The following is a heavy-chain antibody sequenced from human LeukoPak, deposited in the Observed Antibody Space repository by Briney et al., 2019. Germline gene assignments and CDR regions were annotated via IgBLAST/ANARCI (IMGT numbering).Heavy chain of an antibody. Sequence: SETLSLTCTVSGGSISSYYWSWIRQPPGKGLEWIGYIYYGGSTNYNPSLKSRVTISVDTSKNQFSLKLSSVTAADTAVYYCARYAPLLGPDYWGQGTLVTVSS. V-gene: IGHV4-59*01. CDR1: GGSISSYY. CDR3: ARYAPLLGPDY. CDR2: IYYGGST. D-gene: IGHD3-10*01. J-gene: IGHJ4*02.